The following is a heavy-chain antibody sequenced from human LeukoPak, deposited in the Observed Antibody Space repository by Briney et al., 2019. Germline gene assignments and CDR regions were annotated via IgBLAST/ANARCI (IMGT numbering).Heavy chain of an antibody. CDR3: ARSSLGGGSYSDAFDI. J-gene: IGHJ3*02. D-gene: IGHD1-26*01. V-gene: IGHV1-46*01. CDR1: GFTFTTYY. Sequence: ASVKVSCKASGFTFTTYYMHWVRQAPGQGLEWMGIINPSGGSTSYAQKFQGRVTMTRDMSTSTVYMELSSLRSEDTAVYYCARSSLGGGSYSDAFDIWGQGTMVTVSS. CDR2: INPSGGST.